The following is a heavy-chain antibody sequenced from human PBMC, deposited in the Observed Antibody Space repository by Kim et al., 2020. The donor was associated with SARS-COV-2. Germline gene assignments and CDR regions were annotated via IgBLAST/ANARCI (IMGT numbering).Heavy chain of an antibody. CDR3: ARAPYSNFGHWFDP. Sequence: GGSLRLSCAASGFTFSDYYLSWIRQAPGKGLECVSHISSSGKIIFYADSVKGRFTISRDNANNSVYLQMNSLRAEDTAVYYCARAPYSNFGHWFDPWGQGTLVTVSS. J-gene: IGHJ5*02. V-gene: IGHV3-11*01. CDR2: ISSSGKII. CDR1: GFTFSDYY. D-gene: IGHD4-4*01.